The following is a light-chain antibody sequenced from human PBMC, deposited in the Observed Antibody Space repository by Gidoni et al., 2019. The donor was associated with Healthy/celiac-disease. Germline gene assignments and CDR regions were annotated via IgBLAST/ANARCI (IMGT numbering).Light chain of an antibody. CDR2: DAS. V-gene: IGKV3-11*01. CDR1: QSVSSY. J-gene: IGKJ3*01. CDR3: QQRSNWPPT. Sequence: EKVFTQSPATPSLSPGDSATLSCRASQSVSSYLAWYQQKRGQAARLLIYDASTRATGIPARFRGSGSGTDFTLTISSLEPEDFAVYYCQQRSNWPPTFXPXTKVDIK.